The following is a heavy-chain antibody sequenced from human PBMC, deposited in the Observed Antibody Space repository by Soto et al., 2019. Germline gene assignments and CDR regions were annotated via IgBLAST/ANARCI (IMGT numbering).Heavy chain of an antibody. CDR2: ISSGGTTT. CDR1: GFSFSTHA. V-gene: IGHV3-23*01. D-gene: IGHD1-26*01. CDR3: ARDGELRYYYYGMDV. Sequence: GGSLRLSCTASGFSFSTHAMSWVRQAPGKGLEWVSSISSGGTTTFYAASVEGRFTISRDKSKNTLYLQMNSLRSDDTAVYYCARDGELRYYYYGMDVWGQGTTVTVSS. J-gene: IGHJ6*02.